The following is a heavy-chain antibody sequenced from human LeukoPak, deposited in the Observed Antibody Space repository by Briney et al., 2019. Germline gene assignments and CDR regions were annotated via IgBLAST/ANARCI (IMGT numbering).Heavy chain of an antibody. CDR1: GFTFSSYG. CDR3: ARSMTTVPNAFDI. CDR2: IWYDGSNK. J-gene: IGHJ3*02. Sequence: GGSLRLSCAASGFTFSSYGMHWVRQAPGKGLEWVAVIWYDGSNKYYADSVKGRFTISRDNSKNTLYLQMNSLRAEDTAVYYCARSMTTVPNAFDIWGQGTVVTVSS. V-gene: IGHV3-33*01. D-gene: IGHD4-17*01.